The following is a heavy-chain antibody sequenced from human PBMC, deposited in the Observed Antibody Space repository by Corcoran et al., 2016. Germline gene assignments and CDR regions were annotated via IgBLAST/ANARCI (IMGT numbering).Heavy chain of an antibody. CDR1: GGSISSYY. D-gene: IGHD2-2*01. CDR3: ARGPGGRGYCSSTSCFEQGGWFDP. Sequence: QVQLQESGPGLVKPSETLSLTCPVSGGSISSYYWSWIRPPPGTGLEWIGYIYYSGSTNYNPSLKSRVTISGDTSTNQFSLKRSSVTSADTAVYDCARGPGGRGYCSSTSCFEQGGWFDPWGQGTLVTVSS. CDR2: IYYSGST. J-gene: IGHJ5*02. V-gene: IGHV4-59*01.